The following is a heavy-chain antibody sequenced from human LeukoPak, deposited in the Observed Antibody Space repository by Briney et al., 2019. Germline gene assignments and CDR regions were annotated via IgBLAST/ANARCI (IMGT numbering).Heavy chain of an antibody. D-gene: IGHD3-10*01. CDR3: ARGGYYGSASHFDN. CDR1: GGSISSYY. J-gene: IGHJ4*02. V-gene: IGHV4-4*07. CDR2: IYTSGST. Sequence: SETLSLTCTVSGGSISSYYWSWIRQPAGKGLEWIGRIYTSGSTNYNPSLKSRVTISVDTSKNQFSLKLSSVTAADTAVYYCARGGYYGSASHFDNWGQGTLVTVSS.